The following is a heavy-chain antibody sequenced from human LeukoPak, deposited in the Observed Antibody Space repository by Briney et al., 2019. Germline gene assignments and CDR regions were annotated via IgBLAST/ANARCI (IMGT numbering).Heavy chain of an antibody. V-gene: IGHV3-23*01. CDR1: GFTFSSYS. Sequence: GGSLRLSCAASGFTFSSYSMNWVRQAPGKGLEWVSAISGSGGSTYYADSVKGRFTISRDNSKNTLYLQMNSLRAEDTAVYHCAKDYSKIFDYWGQGTLVTVSS. D-gene: IGHD2-15*01. J-gene: IGHJ4*02. CDR2: ISGSGGST. CDR3: AKDYSKIFDY.